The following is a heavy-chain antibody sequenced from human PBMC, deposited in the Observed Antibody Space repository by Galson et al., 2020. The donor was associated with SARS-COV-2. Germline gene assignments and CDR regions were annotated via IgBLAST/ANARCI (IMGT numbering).Heavy chain of an antibody. CDR2: ISYDGSNK. D-gene: IGHD3-10*01. CDR3: AKDREWFGEFPFDY. Sequence: GESLKISCAASGFTFSSYGMHWVRQAPGKGLEWVAVISYDGSNKYYADSVKGRFTISRDNSKNTLYLQMNSLRAEDTAVYYCAKDREWFGEFPFDYWGQGTLVTVSS. V-gene: IGHV3-30*18. CDR1: GFTFSSYG. J-gene: IGHJ4*02.